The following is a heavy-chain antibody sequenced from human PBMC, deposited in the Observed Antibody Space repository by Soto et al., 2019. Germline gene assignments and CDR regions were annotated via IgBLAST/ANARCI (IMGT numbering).Heavy chain of an antibody. J-gene: IGHJ4*02. Sequence: EVQLVESGGGLVQPGGSLKQSCAASGFTVSGNYMNWVRQAPGKGLDWVSVIYSGGSTYYADSVKGRFTISRDNVKNTLYLQMNSLRVEDTTVYYCARGQGDYWGQGTLVTVSS. CDR3: ARGQGDY. CDR2: IYSGGST. CDR1: GFTVSGNY. V-gene: IGHV3-66*01.